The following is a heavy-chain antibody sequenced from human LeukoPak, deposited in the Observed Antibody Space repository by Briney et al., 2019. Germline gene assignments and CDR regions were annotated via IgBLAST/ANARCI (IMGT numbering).Heavy chain of an antibody. D-gene: IGHD1-26*01. J-gene: IGHJ4*02. Sequence: SVKVSRKASGGTFSSYAISWVRQAPAQGLECMRGIIPIFGTANYAQKFQGRVTITTDESTSTAYMELSSLRSEETAVYYCARDSLVGAEYYSDYWGQGTLVTVSS. CDR2: IIPIFGTA. V-gene: IGHV1-69*05. CDR1: GGTFSSYA. CDR3: ARDSLVGAEYYSDY.